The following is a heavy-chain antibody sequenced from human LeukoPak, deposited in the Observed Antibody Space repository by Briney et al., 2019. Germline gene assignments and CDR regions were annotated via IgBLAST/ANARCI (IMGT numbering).Heavy chain of an antibody. J-gene: IGHJ4*02. Sequence: PSETLSLTCAVSGGSISSGGYSWSWIRQPPGKGLEWIGYIYHSGSTYYNPSLKSRVTISVDRSKNQFSLKLSSVTAADTAVYYCARLYGGNEDFDYWGQGTLVTVSS. CDR2: IYHSGST. D-gene: IGHD5-12*01. V-gene: IGHV4-30-2*01. CDR1: GGSISSGGYS. CDR3: ARLYGGNEDFDY.